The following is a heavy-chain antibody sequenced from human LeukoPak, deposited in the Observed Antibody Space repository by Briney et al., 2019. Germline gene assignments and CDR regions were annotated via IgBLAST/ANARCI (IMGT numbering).Heavy chain of an antibody. J-gene: IGHJ6*02. CDR2: IHHDGRI. CDR3: ARGESTYDFWSGYYTDGYYYYYGMDV. CDR1: GGSIDSTNW. D-gene: IGHD3-3*01. Sequence: SETLSLTCDVSGGSIDSTNWWNWVRQPPGKGLEWIGEIHHDGRINYNPSLKSRVTISVDTSKNQFSLKLSSVTAADTAVYYCARGESTYDFWSGYYTDGYYYYYGMDVWGQGTTVTVSS. V-gene: IGHV4/OR15-8*01.